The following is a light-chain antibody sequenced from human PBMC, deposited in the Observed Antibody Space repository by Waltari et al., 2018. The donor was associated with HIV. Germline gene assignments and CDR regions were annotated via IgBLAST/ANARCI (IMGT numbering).Light chain of an antibody. J-gene: IGLJ3*02. Sequence: QTALTQPASVSGSPGQSITISCTGTSSDVGAYNLVSWYQQHPGKAPRLIIYDVSERPAGVSNRFTGSKSGNTASLTISGLQAEDEADYYGCSYVSEIVPGVVGGGTKLTVL. V-gene: IGLV2-23*02. CDR2: DVS. CDR3: CSYVSEIVPGV. CDR1: SSDVGAYNL.